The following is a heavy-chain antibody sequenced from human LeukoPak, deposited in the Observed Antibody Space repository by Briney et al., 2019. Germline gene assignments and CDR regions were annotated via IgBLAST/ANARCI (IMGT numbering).Heavy chain of an antibody. Sequence: GGSLRLSCAASGFTFSSYSMNWVRQAPGKGLEWVSYISATGSTIYYADSVKGRFTISRDNAKNSLFLQMNSLRAEDTAVYYCARGSYASGSCYWGQGTLVTVSS. V-gene: IGHV3-48*01. CDR1: GFTFSSYS. CDR3: ARGSYASGSCY. D-gene: IGHD3-10*01. CDR2: ISATGSTI. J-gene: IGHJ4*02.